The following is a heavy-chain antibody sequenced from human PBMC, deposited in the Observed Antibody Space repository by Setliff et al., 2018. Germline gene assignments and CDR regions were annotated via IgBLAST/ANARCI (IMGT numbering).Heavy chain of an antibody. CDR2: IYYSGST. D-gene: IGHD3-3*01. V-gene: IGHV4-39*01. J-gene: IGHJ4*02. CDR1: GGSISSSGYY. Sequence: SETLSLTCTVSGGSISSSGYYWGWIRQPPGKGLEWIGSIYYSGSTYYNPSLKSRVTISVDTSKNQFSLKLSSVTAADTAVYYCATDSSDYDFWSGYSRPFGYWGQGTLVTVSS. CDR3: ATDSSDYDFWSGYSRPFGY.